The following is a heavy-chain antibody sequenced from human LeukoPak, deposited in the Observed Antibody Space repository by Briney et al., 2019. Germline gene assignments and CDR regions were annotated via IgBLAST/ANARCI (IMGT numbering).Heavy chain of an antibody. CDR2: ISYDGSNK. J-gene: IGHJ4*02. CDR1: GFTFSSYG. D-gene: IGHD4-17*01. Sequence: PGRSLRLSCAASGFTFSSYGMHWVRQAPAKGLEWVAIISYDGSNKYYAVSVKGRFTISRDNSKNTLYLQMNSLRAEDTAVYYCAKSTTVTQRGYFDYWGQGTLVTVSS. V-gene: IGHV3-30*18. CDR3: AKSTTVTQRGYFDY.